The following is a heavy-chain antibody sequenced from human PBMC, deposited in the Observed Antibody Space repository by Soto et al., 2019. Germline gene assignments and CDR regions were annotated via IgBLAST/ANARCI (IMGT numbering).Heavy chain of an antibody. V-gene: IGHV1-8*01. CDR2: MNPNSGNT. D-gene: IGHD3-10*01. J-gene: IGHJ4*02. CDR1: GYTFTSYD. CDR3: ASEISSGSGPTLDY. Sequence: QVQLVQSGAEVKKPGASVKVSCKASGYTFTSYDINWVRQATGQGLEWMGWMNPNSGNTGYAQKFQGRVTMTRNTSISTAYMELNSLRSEDTAVYYCASEISSGSGPTLDYWGQGTLVTVSS.